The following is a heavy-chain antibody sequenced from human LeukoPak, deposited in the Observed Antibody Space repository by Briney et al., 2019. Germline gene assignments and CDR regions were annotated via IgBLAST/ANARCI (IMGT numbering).Heavy chain of an antibody. CDR1: GFTVSSTY. V-gene: IGHV3-23*01. J-gene: IGHJ4*02. D-gene: IGHD3-22*01. Sequence: PGGSLRLSCAASGFTVSSTYMSWVRQAPGKGLEWVSAISGSGGSTYYADSVKGRFTISRDNSKNTLYLQMNSLRAEDTAVYYCAKGVVITRRWFDYWGQGTLVTVSS. CDR2: ISGSGGST. CDR3: AKGVVITRRWFDY.